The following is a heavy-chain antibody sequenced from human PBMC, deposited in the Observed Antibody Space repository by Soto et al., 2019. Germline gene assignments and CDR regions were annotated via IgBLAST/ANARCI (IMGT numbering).Heavy chain of an antibody. CDR3: ARDQDYYDSSGYEDAFDI. J-gene: IGHJ3*02. D-gene: IGHD3-22*01. CDR2: IYYSGST. CDR1: GGSISSYY. V-gene: IGHV4-59*01. Sequence: SETLSLTCTVSGGSISSYYWSWIRQPPGKGLEWIGYIYYSGSTNYNPSLKSRVTISVDTSKNQFSLKLSSVTAADTAVYYCARDQDYYDSSGYEDAFDIWGQGTMVTVS.